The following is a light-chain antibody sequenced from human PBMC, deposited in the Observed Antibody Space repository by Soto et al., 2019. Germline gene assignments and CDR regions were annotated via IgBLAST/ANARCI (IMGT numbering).Light chain of an antibody. Sequence: QSALTQPASVSGSPGQSITISCTGSNNDVGAYNYVSWYQQHPGKAPKLIIYEVNNRPSGVSHRFSGSKSGNTASLTISGLQADDEADYYCASYTIRSTRVFGGGTKLTVL. J-gene: IGLJ3*02. CDR1: NNDVGAYNY. V-gene: IGLV2-14*01. CDR2: EVN. CDR3: ASYTIRSTRV.